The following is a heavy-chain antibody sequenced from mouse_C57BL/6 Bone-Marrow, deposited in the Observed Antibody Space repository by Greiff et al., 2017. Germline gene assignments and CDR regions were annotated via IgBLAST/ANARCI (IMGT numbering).Heavy chain of an antibody. Sequence: QVQLQQSGAELARPGASVKMSCKASGYTFTSYTMHWVKQRPGQGLEWIGYINPSSGYTKYNQKFKDKATLTADKSSSTAYMQLSSLTSEDSAVYYCALFIATVVATRYFDVWGTGTTFTVSS. CDR1: GYTFTSYT. V-gene: IGHV1-4*01. CDR3: ALFIATVVATRYFDV. D-gene: IGHD1-1*01. J-gene: IGHJ1*03. CDR2: INPSSGYT.